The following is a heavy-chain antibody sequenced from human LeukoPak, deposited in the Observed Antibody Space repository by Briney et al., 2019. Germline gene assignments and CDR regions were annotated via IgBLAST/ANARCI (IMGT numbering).Heavy chain of an antibody. V-gene: IGHV1-69*13. CDR1: GGTFISYA. J-gene: IGHJ4*02. D-gene: IGHD5-24*01. CDR2: IIPIFGTA. Sequence: SVKVSCKASGGTFISYAISWVRQAPGQGLEWMGGIIPIFGTANYAQKFQGRVTITADESTSTAYMELSSLRSEDTAVYYCARVRRDGYTHFDYWGQGTLVTVSS. CDR3: ARVRRDGYTHFDY.